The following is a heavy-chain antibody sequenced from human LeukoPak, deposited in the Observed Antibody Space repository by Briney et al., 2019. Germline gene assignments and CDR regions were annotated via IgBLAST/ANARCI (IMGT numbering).Heavy chain of an antibody. CDR2: INPNSGDT. CDR3: SRAGDTHDNFDY. V-gene: IGHV1-2*02. D-gene: IGHD3-16*01. CDR1: GFIFTGYY. J-gene: IGHJ4*02. Sequence: ASVKVSCKTSGFIFTGYYMHWVRQAPGQGLKWMGWINPNSGDTNYPQKFQGRVTMTRDTSITTVYLELSRLRSDDTAVYYCSRAGDTHDNFDYWGQGTLVTVSS.